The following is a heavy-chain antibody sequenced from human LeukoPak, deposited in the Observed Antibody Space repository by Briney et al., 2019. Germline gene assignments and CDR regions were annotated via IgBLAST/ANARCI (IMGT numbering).Heavy chain of an antibody. V-gene: IGHV3-64*01. J-gene: IGHJ4*02. Sequence: PGRSLRLSCAASGFIFSNYAMHWVRQAPGKGLESVSAISINGVTTYYANSVKDRFTISRDNSRNTLFLQMGSLRAEDMAVYYCARAVTGRRSLAVAAYDYWGQGTLVTVSS. CDR1: GFIFSNYA. D-gene: IGHD6-19*01. CDR2: ISINGVTT. CDR3: ARAVTGRRSLAVAAYDY.